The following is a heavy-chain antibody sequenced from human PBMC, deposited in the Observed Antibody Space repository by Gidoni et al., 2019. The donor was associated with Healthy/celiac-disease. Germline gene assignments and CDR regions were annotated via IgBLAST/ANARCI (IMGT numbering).Heavy chain of an antibody. V-gene: IGHV2-26*01. D-gene: IGHD3-22*01. Sequence: QVTLKESGPVLVKPTETLTLTCTVSGFSLTNARMGLSWIRQPPGKALEWLAHIFANDEKSYSTSLKSRLTISKDTSKSQVVLTMTNMDPVDTATYYCARILGYYDSSGYYYAGGYYFDYWGQGTLVTVSS. CDR1: GFSLTNARMG. CDR3: ARILGYYDSSGYYYAGGYYFDY. J-gene: IGHJ4*02. CDR2: IFANDEK.